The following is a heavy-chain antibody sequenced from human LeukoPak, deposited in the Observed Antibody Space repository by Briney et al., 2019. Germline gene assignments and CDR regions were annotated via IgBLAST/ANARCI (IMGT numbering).Heavy chain of an antibody. CDR3: ARARAFYSSSNYFFDY. CDR2: IFSDDSDT. J-gene: IGHJ4*02. V-gene: IGHV5-51*01. CDR1: GYRFTDYW. Sequence: GESLKISCKGSGYRFTDYWIGWVRQMPGKGLEWMGIIFSDDSDTRYSPSFQGQVTISADKSTNTAYMQWSSLKASDTAIYYCARARAFYSSSNYFFDYWGQGTLVTVSS. D-gene: IGHD4-11*01.